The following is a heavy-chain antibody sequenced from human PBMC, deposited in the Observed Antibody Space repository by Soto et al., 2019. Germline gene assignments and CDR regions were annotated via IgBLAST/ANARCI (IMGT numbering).Heavy chain of an antibody. V-gene: IGHV1-3*01. CDR1: GYTFTSYA. CDR3: ASDNNPPGYSYPLGSFHI. Sequence: GASVKVSCKASGYTFTSYAMHWVRQAPGQRLEWMGWINAGNGNTKYSQKFQGRVTITRDTSASTAYMELSSLRSEDTAVYYCASDNNPPGYSYPLGSFHIWCQGKMVTVSS. D-gene: IGHD5-18*01. CDR2: INAGNGNT. J-gene: IGHJ3*02.